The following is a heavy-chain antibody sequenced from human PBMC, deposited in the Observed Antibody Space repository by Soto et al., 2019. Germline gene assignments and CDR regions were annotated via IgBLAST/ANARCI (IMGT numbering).Heavy chain of an antibody. Sequence: QITLNESGPTPVKPRQTLTLTCTFSGFSLTTSGVGVGWIRQSPGKAPEWLALIYWDDDKRYSPSLKSRLTITKDTAKKQVVLTMADVDPAGTATYYCAHRVLRTVFGLVTTTAIYFDFWGQGTPVAVSS. J-gene: IGHJ4*02. CDR1: GFSLTTSGVG. D-gene: IGHD3-3*01. CDR2: IYWDDDK. CDR3: AHRVLRTVFGLVTTTAIYFDF. V-gene: IGHV2-5*02.